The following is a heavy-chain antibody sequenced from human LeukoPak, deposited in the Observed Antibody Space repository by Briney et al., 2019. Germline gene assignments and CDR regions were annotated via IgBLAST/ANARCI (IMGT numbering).Heavy chain of an antibody. J-gene: IGHJ4*02. CDR2: ISGSSTST. CDR3: AKDLSMAVTGSPFDY. CDR1: GFTFSSFA. Sequence: GGSLRLSCAASGFTFSSFAMSWVRRAPGKGLERVSTISGSSTSTYYADSGQGRFTVSRDNSKSTLFLQINSLRAEDTAIYYCAKDLSMAVTGSPFDYWGQGTLVTVSS. D-gene: IGHD6-19*01. V-gene: IGHV3-23*01.